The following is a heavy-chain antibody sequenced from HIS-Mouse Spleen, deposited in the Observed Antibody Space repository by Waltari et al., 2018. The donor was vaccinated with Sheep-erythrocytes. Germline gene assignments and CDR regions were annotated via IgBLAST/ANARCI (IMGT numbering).Heavy chain of an antibody. V-gene: IGHV3-21*01. CDR2: ISSSSSYI. D-gene: IGHD1-26*01. Sequence: EVQLVESGGGLVKPGGSLRLSCAASGFTFSSYSMNWVRQAPGKGLECFSSISSSSSYIYYADSVKGRFTISRDNAKNSLYLQMNSLRAEDTAVYYCARVASGATFDYWGQGTLVTVSS. CDR1: GFTFSSYS. CDR3: ARVASGATFDY. J-gene: IGHJ4*02.